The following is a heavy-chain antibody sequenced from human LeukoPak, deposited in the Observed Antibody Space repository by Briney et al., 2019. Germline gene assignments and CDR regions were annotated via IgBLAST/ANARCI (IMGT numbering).Heavy chain of an antibody. CDR3: TRVAQSGPTGWFDP. V-gene: IGHV3-21*01. CDR2: ISSTGSYI. Sequence: GGSLRLSCAASGFNLNSYMLNWVRQAPGKGLEWVSSISSTGSYIYYADSVKGRFTISRDNPGNVVHLQMDSLRAEDTAVYYCTRVAQSGPTGWFDPWGQGTLVTVSS. CDR1: GFNLNSYM. D-gene: IGHD3-10*01. J-gene: IGHJ5*02.